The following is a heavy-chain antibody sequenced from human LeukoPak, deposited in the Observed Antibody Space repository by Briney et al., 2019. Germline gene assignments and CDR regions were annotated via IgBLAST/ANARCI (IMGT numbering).Heavy chain of an antibody. CDR3: ARTYGDYDY. V-gene: IGHV1-8*02. CDR2: MNPNSGNT. CDR1: GYTFTGYY. Sequence: ASVKVSCKASGYTFTGYYMHWVRQATGQGLEWMGWMNPNSGNTGYAQKFQGRVTMTRDTSISTAYMELSSLRSEDTAVYYCARTYGDYDYWGQGTLVTVSS. D-gene: IGHD4-17*01. J-gene: IGHJ4*02.